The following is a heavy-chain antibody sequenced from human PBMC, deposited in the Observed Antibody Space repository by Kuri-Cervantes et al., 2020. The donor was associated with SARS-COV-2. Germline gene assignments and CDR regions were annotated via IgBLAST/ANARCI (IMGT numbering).Heavy chain of an antibody. CDR3: AKDQVPAVKAEYFQH. CDR2: ISGSGGST. V-gene: IGHV3-23*01. J-gene: IGHJ1*01. Sequence: GESLKISCAASGFTFSSYAMSWVRQAPGKGLEWVSAISGSGGSTYYADSVKGRFTISRDNSKNTLYLQMNSLRAEDTAVYYCAKDQVPAVKAEYFQHWGQGTLVTVSS. CDR1: GFTFSSYA. D-gene: IGHD2-2*01.